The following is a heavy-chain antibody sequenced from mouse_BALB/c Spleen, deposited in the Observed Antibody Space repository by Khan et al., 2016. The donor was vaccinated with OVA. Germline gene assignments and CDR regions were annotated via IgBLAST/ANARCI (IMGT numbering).Heavy chain of an antibody. CDR3: ARIKKIVATYFDY. CDR2: TNPTNGRT. D-gene: IGHD1-1*01. V-gene: IGHV1S81*02. Sequence: VQLQESGAELVKAGASVKMSCKASGYNFTSYWMHWVKQRPGQGLEWFAETNPTNGRTYYNEKFKSKATLTVDKSSSTAYMLLSGPTFEDSAVYYCARIKKIVATYFDYWGQGTTLTVSS. CDR1: GYNFTSYW. J-gene: IGHJ2*01.